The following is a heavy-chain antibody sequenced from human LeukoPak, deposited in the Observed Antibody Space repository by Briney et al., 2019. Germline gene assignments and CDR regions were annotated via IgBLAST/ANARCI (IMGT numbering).Heavy chain of an antibody. CDR2: IYYSGST. J-gene: IGHJ4*02. CDR1: GGSISSGNYY. CDR3: ARWRTAKTAFDY. D-gene: IGHD2-21*02. Sequence: SETLSLTCTVSGGSISSGNYYWSWIRQPPGKGLEWIGYIYYSGSTYYNPSLKSRVTISVDTSKNQFSLKLSSVTAADTAVYYCARWRTAKTAFDYWGQGTLVTVSS. V-gene: IGHV4-30-4*01.